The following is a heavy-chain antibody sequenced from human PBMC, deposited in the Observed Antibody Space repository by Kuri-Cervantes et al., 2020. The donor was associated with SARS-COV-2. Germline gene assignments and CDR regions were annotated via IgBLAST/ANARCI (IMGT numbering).Heavy chain of an antibody. V-gene: IGHV3-21*04. CDR3: AREGVGLEYSSSDSRYYYYMDV. Sequence: LSLTCAASGFTFSGYSMTWVRQAPGKGLEWVSSISGGANFIYYADSLKGRFTISRDDAKNTLYLQMNSLRAEDTAVYYCAREGVGLEYSSSDSRYYYYMDVWGKGTTVTVSS. J-gene: IGHJ6*03. CDR1: GFTFSGYS. CDR2: ISGGANFI. D-gene: IGHD6-6*01.